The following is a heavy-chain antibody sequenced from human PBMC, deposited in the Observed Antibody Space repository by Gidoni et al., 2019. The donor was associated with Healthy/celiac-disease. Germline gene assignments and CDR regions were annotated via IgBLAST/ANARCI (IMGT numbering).Heavy chain of an antibody. D-gene: IGHD2-15*01. V-gene: IGHV3-23*01. J-gene: IGHJ4*02. CDR2: ISGSGGST. Sequence: EVKLLESGGGLVQPGGSLSLSVHASGFTFSSYAMSWVRQAPGKGLEWGSAISGSGGSTYYADSVKGRFTISRDNSKNTLYLQMNSLRAEDTAVYYCAKAHCSGGSCYSRYWGQGTLVTVSS. CDR3: AKAHCSGGSCYSRY. CDR1: GFTFSSYA.